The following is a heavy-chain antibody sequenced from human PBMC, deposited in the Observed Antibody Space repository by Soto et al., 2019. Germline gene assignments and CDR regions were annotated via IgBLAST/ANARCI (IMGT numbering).Heavy chain of an antibody. D-gene: IGHD6-19*01. Sequence: GGSLRLSCAASGFTFNTYAMHWVRQAPGKGLEWVAVISYDGSNKYYADSVKGRFTISRDNPKNTLYLQMNSLRAEDTAVYYCARDRYSSGWYDLDYWGQGTLVTVSS. CDR2: ISYDGSNK. J-gene: IGHJ4*02. CDR1: GFTFNTYA. CDR3: ARDRYSSGWYDLDY. V-gene: IGHV3-30-3*01.